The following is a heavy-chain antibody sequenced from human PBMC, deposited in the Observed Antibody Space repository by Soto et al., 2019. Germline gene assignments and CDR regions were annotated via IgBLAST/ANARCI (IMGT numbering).Heavy chain of an antibody. CDR3: ASYDRSGYYENYYFDY. D-gene: IGHD3-22*01. J-gene: IGHJ4*02. V-gene: IGHV4-4*02. Sequence: SSETLSLTCAVAGGSISCSNWWSWIRQPPGKGVEWVGEIYHSGSTNYNPSLTSRVYISVEKSNNQCSRKLGSVTAADTAVYYCASYDRSGYYENYYFDYWGQGTLVTVSS. CDR2: IYHSGST. CDR1: GGSISCSNW.